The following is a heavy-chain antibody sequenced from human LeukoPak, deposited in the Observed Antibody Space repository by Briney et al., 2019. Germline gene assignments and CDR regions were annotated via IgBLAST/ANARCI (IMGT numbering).Heavy chain of an antibody. V-gene: IGHV3-7*01. CDR2: IKQDGSEK. CDR1: GFTFSNYW. J-gene: IGHJ3*01. Sequence: PGGSLRLSCAASGFTFSNYWMSWVRQAPGEGLERVAIIKQDGSEKFYVDSVKGRFTVSRDDAENSLYLQMNSLRDDDTAVYYCARVLRTYCCAFDVWGQGTMVTVSS. D-gene: IGHD3-10*01. CDR3: ARVLRTYCCAFDV.